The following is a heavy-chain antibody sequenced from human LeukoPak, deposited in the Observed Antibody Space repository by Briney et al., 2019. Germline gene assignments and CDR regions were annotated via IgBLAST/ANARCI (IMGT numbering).Heavy chain of an antibody. CDR2: IGSSGGST. CDR1: GXNFITAA. J-gene: IGHJ3*01. CDR3: VKDIQLST. V-gene: IGHV3-23*01. Sequence: GGSLRLSWAASGXNFITAAMTWVRQAPGKGLEWVSLIGSSGGSTYYADSVKGRFTISRDNFNHTLSLQMNSLRVEDTAIYYCVKDIQLSTWGLGTMVTVSS. D-gene: IGHD5-24*01.